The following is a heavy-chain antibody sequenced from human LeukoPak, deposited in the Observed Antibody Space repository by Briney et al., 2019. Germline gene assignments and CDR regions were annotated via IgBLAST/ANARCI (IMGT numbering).Heavy chain of an antibody. Sequence: ASMKVSCKASGYTFTGDYMHWVRQAPGQGLEWMGRINPNSGGTNYAQKFQGRVTMARDTSISTAYMELSRLRSDDTAVYYCARATLEYYGSGSYAPFDYWGQGTLVTVSS. J-gene: IGHJ4*02. CDR1: GYTFTGDY. D-gene: IGHD3-10*01. CDR3: ARATLEYYGSGSYAPFDY. CDR2: INPNSGGT. V-gene: IGHV1-2*06.